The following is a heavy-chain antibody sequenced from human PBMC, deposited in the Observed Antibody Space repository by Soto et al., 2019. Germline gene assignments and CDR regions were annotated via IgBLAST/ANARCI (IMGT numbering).Heavy chain of an antibody. Sequence: ASVKVSCKASGYTFTGYYLHWVRQAPGQGPEWVGKIDPDSGDTDQSQKFQGRVTLTRDTAIDTAYMELTGLTLDDTAIYYCARGPLEWGQGTLVTVSS. V-gene: IGHV1-2*02. CDR3: ARGPLE. CDR2: IDPDSGDT. CDR1: GYTFTGYY. J-gene: IGHJ4*02.